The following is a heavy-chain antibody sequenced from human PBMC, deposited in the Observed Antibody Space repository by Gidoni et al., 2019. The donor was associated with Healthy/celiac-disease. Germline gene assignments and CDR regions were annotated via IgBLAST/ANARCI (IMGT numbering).Heavy chain of an antibody. V-gene: IGHV3-21*01. J-gene: IGHJ5*02. D-gene: IGHD2-2*01. CDR1: GFHFSRYS. Sequence: EVQLVESGGGLVKPGGSLRLSCAASGFHFSRYSMNWVRQAPGKGLEWVSSISRSSSYMYYADSVKGRFTISRDNAKNSLYLQMNSLRAEDTAVYYCARSVNGVIVVVPAAAAAAWGGFDPWGQGTLVTVSS. CDR3: ARSVNGVIVVVPAAAAAAWGGFDP. CDR2: ISRSSSYM.